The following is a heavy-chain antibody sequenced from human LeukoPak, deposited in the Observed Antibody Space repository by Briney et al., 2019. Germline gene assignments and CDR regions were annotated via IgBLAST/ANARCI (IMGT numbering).Heavy chain of an antibody. D-gene: IGHD3-9*01. V-gene: IGHV3-53*01. Sequence: GGSLRLSCAASGFTVTSTYMNWVRQAPGKGLEWVSVIYDSGRIYYADSVKGRFTISRDNTKNTLHLQMNSLRVEDTALYYCARAPYDILTGSYFDFWGQGTLVTVSS. CDR1: GFTVTSTY. CDR2: IYDSGRI. J-gene: IGHJ4*02. CDR3: ARAPYDILTGSYFDF.